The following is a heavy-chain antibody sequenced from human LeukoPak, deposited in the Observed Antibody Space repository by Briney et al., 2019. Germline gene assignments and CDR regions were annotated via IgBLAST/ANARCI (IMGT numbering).Heavy chain of an antibody. D-gene: IGHD3-22*01. CDR2: ISSSSSTI. Sequence: PGGSLRLSCAASGFTFSSYSMNWVRQAPGKGLEWVSYISSSSSTIYYADSVKGRFTISRDNAKNSLYLQMNSLRAEDTAVYYCARGDTYYYDIRIDYWGQGTLVTVSS. CDR1: GFTFSSYS. V-gene: IGHV3-48*01. CDR3: ARGDTYYYDIRIDY. J-gene: IGHJ4*02.